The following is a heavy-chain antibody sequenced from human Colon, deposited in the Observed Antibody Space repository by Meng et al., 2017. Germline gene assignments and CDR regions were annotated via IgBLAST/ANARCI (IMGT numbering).Heavy chain of an antibody. J-gene: IGHJ5*02. Sequence: PRTGSGSGLVSCWWPLSLTSSFSGAPSSGDDWLSCVRQTTGKGLEGLGEIFHNGTSQYNPSRKSRVTISVDKSKNKLSMRLSSVTAADTAVYYCARRNSNNWFDPWGQGILVTVSS. CDR3: ARRNSNNWFDP. CDR2: IFHNGTS. CDR1: GAPSSGDDW. D-gene: IGHD2/OR15-2a*01. V-gene: IGHV4-4*02.